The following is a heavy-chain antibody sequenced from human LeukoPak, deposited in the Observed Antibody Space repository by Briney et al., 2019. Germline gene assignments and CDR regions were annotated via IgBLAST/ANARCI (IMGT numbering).Heavy chain of an antibody. V-gene: IGHV3-30*02. CDR3: AKFSGSSWYGEVDY. D-gene: IGHD6-13*01. CDR2: IRYDGSNK. CDR1: GFMFSSYG. J-gene: IGHJ4*02. Sequence: GGSLRLSCAASGFMFSSYGMQWVRQAPGKGLDWVAFIRYDGSNKYYADSVKGRFTISRDNSKNTLYLQMNSLRAEDTAVYYCAKFSGSSWYGEVDYWGQGTLVTVSS.